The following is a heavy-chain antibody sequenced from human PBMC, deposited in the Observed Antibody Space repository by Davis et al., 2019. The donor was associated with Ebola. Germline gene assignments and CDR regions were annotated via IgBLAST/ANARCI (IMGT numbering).Heavy chain of an antibody. J-gene: IGHJ4*02. Sequence: GESLKISCEGSGFTFSGYVIHWVRHGPGKGLEWVAFLSYDGSSQYYADSVKGRFTISRDNARNTVYLQMNSLRADDTALYYCVRSGSYLSFPCDYWGQGTLVTVSS. CDR1: GFTFSGYV. CDR3: VRSGSYLSFPCDY. CDR2: LSYDGSSQ. D-gene: IGHD1-26*01. V-gene: IGHV3-30-3*01.